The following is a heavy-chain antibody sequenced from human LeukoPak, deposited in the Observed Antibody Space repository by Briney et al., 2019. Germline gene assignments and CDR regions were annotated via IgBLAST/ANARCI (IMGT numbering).Heavy chain of an antibody. Sequence: GGSLRLSCAASGITFSSYGMRWVRQAPGKGLEWVAVISHDGSNIYYGDSVKGRFSISRDNSKNTLYLQMNSLRAEDTAAYYCAKDPYRVVVATGNYLDPWGQGTLVTVSS. CDR2: ISHDGSNI. J-gene: IGHJ5*02. V-gene: IGHV3-30*18. CDR1: GITFSSYG. D-gene: IGHD2-15*01. CDR3: AKDPYRVVVATGNYLDP.